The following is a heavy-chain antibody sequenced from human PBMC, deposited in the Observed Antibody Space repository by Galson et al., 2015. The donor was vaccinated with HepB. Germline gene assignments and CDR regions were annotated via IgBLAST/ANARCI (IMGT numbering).Heavy chain of an antibody. J-gene: IGHJ4*02. Sequence: SLRLSCAASGFTFNGYGMHWVRQAPGKGLEWVAVIWYDGSNKYYADSVKGRFTISRDNSKNTLYLQMNSLRAEDTAVYYCARDGGALATVWGYWGQGTLVTVSS. V-gene: IGHV3-33*01. CDR1: GFTFNGYG. CDR2: IWYDGSNK. D-gene: IGHD4-11*01. CDR3: ARDGGALATVWGY.